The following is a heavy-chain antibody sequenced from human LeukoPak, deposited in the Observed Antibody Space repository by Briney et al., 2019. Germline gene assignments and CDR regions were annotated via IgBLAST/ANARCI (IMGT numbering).Heavy chain of an antibody. Sequence: SETLSLTCAVYGGSFSGYYWTWIRQPPGKGLEWIGEINHSGSTNYNPSLKSRVTISVDTSKNQFSLKLSSVTAADTAVYYCARGALGGGGYPQTGSAPWGQETLVTVS. CDR3: ARGALGGGGYPQTGSAP. J-gene: IGHJ5*02. CDR1: GGSFSGYY. D-gene: IGHD3-16*02. CDR2: INHSGST. V-gene: IGHV4-34*01.